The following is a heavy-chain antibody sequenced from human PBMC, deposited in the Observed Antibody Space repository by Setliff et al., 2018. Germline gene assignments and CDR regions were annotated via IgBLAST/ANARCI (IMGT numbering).Heavy chain of an antibody. CDR3: ARGGHYSPFDP. D-gene: IGHD2-21*01. Sequence: GESLKISCKGSGYSFTSYWIGWVRQMPGKGLEWVSTISGYGGSTYYADSVKGQFTISRDNSKNTLYLQMNSLRAEDTAVYYCARGGHYSPFDPWGQGTLVTVSS. CDR2: ISGYGGST. V-gene: IGHV3-23*01. CDR1: GYSFTSYW. J-gene: IGHJ5*02.